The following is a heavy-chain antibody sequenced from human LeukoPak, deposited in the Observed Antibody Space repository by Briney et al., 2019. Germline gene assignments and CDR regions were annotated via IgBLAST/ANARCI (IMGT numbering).Heavy chain of an antibody. J-gene: IGHJ3*02. CDR1: GFTFSSYG. CDR3: AKVVSSFGNYGAGGAFDI. CDR2: IRYDGSNK. V-gene: IGHV3-30*02. Sequence: PGGSLRLSCAASGFTFSSYGMHWVRQAPGKGLEWVAFIRYDGSNKYYADSVKGRFTISRDNSKNTLYLQMNSLRAEDTAVYYCAKVVSSFGNYGAGGAFDIWGQGTMVTVSS. D-gene: IGHD4-11*01.